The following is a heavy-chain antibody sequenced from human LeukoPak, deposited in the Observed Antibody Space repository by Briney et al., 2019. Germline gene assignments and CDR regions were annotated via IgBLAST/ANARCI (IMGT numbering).Heavy chain of an antibody. CDR1: GGSISGINW. D-gene: IGHD6-13*01. CDR2: IYYSGST. Sequence: SETLSLTCTVSGGSISGINWWTWVRQPPGKGLEWIGYIYYSGSTNYNPSLKSRVTISVETSKNEFSLKLRSVTAADTAVYYCARVTGYRIEDYFDYWGQGTLVTVSS. V-gene: IGHV4-4*02. J-gene: IGHJ4*02. CDR3: ARVTGYRIEDYFDY.